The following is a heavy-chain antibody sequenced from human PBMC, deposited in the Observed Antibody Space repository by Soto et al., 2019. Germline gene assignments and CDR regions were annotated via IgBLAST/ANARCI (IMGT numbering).Heavy chain of an antibody. Sequence: GGSLRLSCAASGFIFENFGVSWVRQAPGKGLEWISSISGSGFKKYYADSVKGRFTISRDNSKSTVYLELNNLSAEDTAVYHCAKNQGVELVPLATVDWFDPWGQGSVVTV. CDR1: GFIFENFG. J-gene: IGHJ5*02. CDR2: ISGSGFKK. D-gene: IGHD1-26*01. CDR3: AKNQGVELVPLATVDWFDP. V-gene: IGHV3-23*01.